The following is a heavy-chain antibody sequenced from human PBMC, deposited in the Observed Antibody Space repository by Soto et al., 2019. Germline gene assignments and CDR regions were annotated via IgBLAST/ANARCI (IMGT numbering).Heavy chain of an antibody. V-gene: IGHV4-34*01. CDR1: GGSFSGYY. J-gene: IGHJ6*02. D-gene: IGHD6-13*01. CDR2: INHSGST. Sequence: SETLSLTCAVYGGSFSGYYWSWIRQPPGKGLEWIGEINHSGSTNYNPSLKSRVTISVDTSKNQFSLKLSSVAAADTAVYYCARYGGSIAAAGTRRVPRTFYGMDVWGQGTTVTVSS. CDR3: ARYGGSIAAAGTRRVPRTFYGMDV.